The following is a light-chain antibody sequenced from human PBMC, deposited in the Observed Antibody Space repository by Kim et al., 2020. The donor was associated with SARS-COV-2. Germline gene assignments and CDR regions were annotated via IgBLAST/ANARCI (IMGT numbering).Light chain of an antibody. V-gene: IGLV1-51*01. Sequence: GQKVTTACSGSSSNIGNKYVSWYQQLPGTAPKLLIYDNNKRPSGIPDRFSGSKSGTSATLGITGLQTGDEADYYCGTWDSSLSAGVFGGGTQLTVL. J-gene: IGLJ3*02. CDR3: GTWDSSLSAGV. CDR1: SSNIGNKY. CDR2: DNN.